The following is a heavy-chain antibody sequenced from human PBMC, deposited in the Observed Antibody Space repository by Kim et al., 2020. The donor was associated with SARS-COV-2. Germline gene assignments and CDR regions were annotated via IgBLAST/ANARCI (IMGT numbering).Heavy chain of an antibody. CDR3: ARERARAEYICL. V-gene: IGHV1-46*01. D-gene: IGHD6-6*01. J-gene: IGHJ2*01. Sequence: ASVKVSCKASGYTFINYAIHWVRQAPGQGLEWMGMINPGDGDTKYTQKFQGRVTMTRDTSTSTAYMELGSLRSEDTAVYYCARERARAEYICLWGRDT. CDR1: GYTFINYA. CDR2: INPGDGDT.